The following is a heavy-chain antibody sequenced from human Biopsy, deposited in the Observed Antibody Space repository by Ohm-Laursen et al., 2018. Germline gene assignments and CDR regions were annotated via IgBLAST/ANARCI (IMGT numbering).Heavy chain of an antibody. CDR1: SYTFTDYN. D-gene: IGHD2-8*01. J-gene: IGHJ4*02. Sequence: SVTASCKASSYTFTDYNIHWMRQAPGQGLEWLGYINCKTGATNYAPKFQGTFTMTRDTSISTAYLALGSLRSADTAIYYCARDPLNGHKHFDYWGQGSLVTVSS. V-gene: IGHV1-2*02. CDR2: INCKTGAT. CDR3: ARDPLNGHKHFDY.